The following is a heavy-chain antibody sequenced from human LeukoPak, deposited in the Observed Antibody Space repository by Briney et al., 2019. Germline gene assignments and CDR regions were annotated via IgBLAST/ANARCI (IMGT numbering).Heavy chain of an antibody. CDR1: GFAFSSYS. CDR3: ARGAYDFGGYYLGGGPYYFDY. V-gene: IGHV3-48*01. J-gene: IGHJ4*02. CDR2: ICSSSSI. D-gene: IGHD3-3*01. Sequence: GGTLRLSCAVSGFAFSSYSMNWVRQPPGKGLEWVSCICSSSSIYYTASLTGRFTISIDNAKNPLYLKMDSPRNEDTAVYYCARGAYDFGGYYLGGGPYYFDYWGQGTLVTVSS.